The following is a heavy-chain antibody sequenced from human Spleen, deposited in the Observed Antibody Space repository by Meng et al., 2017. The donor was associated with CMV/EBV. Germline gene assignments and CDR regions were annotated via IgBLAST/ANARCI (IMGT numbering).Heavy chain of an antibody. Sequence: SCKASGYTFTNYGITWVRQAPGQGLEWMGWISVYYGDTKYAQKLQGRVTLPTDTSTSTAYMELRNLKSSDTAVYYCAIIDHTNPIDYWGQGTLVTVSS. CDR1: GYTFTNYG. V-gene: IGHV1-18*01. D-gene: IGHD1-14*01. CDR3: AIIDHTNPIDY. J-gene: IGHJ4*02. CDR2: ISVYYGDT.